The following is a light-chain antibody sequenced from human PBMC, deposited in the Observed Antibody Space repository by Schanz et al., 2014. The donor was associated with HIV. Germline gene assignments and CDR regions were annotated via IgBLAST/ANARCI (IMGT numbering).Light chain of an antibody. CDR2: KIS. CDR1: QDIRPR. J-gene: IGKJ1*01. Sequence: DIQMTQSSSTLSASVGDTVTITCRASQDIRPRLAWYQQKPGKAPNLLISKISALGDGVPARFSGRGSGTEFTLTIDNLDPDDFAIYYCQQYGSYPWTFGQGTKVEVK. CDR3: QQYGSYPWT. V-gene: IGKV1-5*03.